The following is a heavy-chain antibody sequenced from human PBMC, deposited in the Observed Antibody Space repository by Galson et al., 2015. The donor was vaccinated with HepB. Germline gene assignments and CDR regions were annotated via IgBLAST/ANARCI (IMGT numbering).Heavy chain of an antibody. CDR1: GFTVSSNY. Sequence: SLRLSCAASGFTVSSNYMSWVRQAQGKGLEWVSVIYSGGSTYYADSVKGRFTISRDNSKNTLYLQMNSLRAEDTAVYYCAREDCSSTSCFIDYWGQGTLVTVSS. CDR3: AREDCSSTSCFIDY. J-gene: IGHJ4*02. V-gene: IGHV3-53*01. CDR2: IYSGGST. D-gene: IGHD2-2*01.